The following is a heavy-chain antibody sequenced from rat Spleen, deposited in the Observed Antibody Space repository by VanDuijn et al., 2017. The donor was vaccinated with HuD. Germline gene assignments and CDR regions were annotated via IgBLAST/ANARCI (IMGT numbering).Heavy chain of an antibody. J-gene: IGHJ2*01. CDR2: ISYDDRST. CDR1: GFTFSDYY. V-gene: IGHV5-29*01. Sequence: EVQLVESDGGLVQPGRSLKLSCAASGFTFSDYYMAWVRQAPTKGLEWVATISYDDRSTYYRDSVKGRFTVSRDNAKSTLHLQMDSLRSEDTATYYCARHPDYSNYFDYWGQGVMVTVSS. CDR3: ARHPDYSNYFDY. D-gene: IGHD1-1*01.